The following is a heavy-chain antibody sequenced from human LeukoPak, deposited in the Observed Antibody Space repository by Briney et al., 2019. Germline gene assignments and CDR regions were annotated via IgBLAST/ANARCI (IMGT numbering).Heavy chain of an antibody. J-gene: IGHJ6*03. V-gene: IGHV1-69*05. Sequence: ASVKVSCKASGGTFSSYAISWVRQAPGQGLEWMGGIIPIFGTANYAQKLQGRVTITTDESTSTAYMELSSLRSEDTAVYYCAREQAIYYYMDVWGKGTTVTVSS. CDR1: GGTFSSYA. CDR2: IIPIFGTA. CDR3: AREQAIYYYMDV.